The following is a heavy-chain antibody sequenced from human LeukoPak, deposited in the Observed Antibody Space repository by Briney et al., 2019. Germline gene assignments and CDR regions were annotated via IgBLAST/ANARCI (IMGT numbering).Heavy chain of an antibody. CDR3: TRLNYYGSGSYDY. D-gene: IGHD3-10*01. V-gene: IGHV3-73*01. Sequence: QTGGSLRLSCAASGFTFSGSAMHWVRQASGKGLEWVGRIRSKANSYATAYAASVKGRFTISRDDSKNTAYLQMNSLKTEDTAVYYCTRLNYYGSGSYDYWGQGTLVTVSS. J-gene: IGHJ4*02. CDR2: IRSKANSYAT. CDR1: GFTFSGSA.